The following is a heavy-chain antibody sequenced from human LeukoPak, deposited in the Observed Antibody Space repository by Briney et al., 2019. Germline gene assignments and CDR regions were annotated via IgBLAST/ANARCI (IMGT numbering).Heavy chain of an antibody. D-gene: IGHD3-3*01. J-gene: IGHJ6*02. CDR1: GGSISSSSYY. V-gene: IGHV4-39*01. CDR3: ARPTPYDFWSGFYVDV. Sequence: MASETLSLTCTVSGGSISSSSYYWGWIRQPPGKGLEWIGSICYSGSTYYNPSLKSRVTISVDTSKNQFSLKLSSVTAADTAVYYCARPTPYDFWSGFYVDVWGQGTTVTVSS. CDR2: ICYSGST.